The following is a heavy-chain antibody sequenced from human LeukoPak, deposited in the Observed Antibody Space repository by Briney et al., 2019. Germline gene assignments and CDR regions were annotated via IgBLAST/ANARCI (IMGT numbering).Heavy chain of an antibody. CDR2: IWYDGSNK. Sequence: GGSLRLSCAASGFTSSSYGMHWVRQAPGKGLEWVAVIWYDGSNKYYADSVKGRFTISRDNSKNTLYLQMNSLRAEGTAVYYCAREGYGGNSPFDYWGQGTLVTVSS. D-gene: IGHD4-23*01. J-gene: IGHJ4*02. CDR3: AREGYGGNSPFDY. CDR1: GFTSSSYG. V-gene: IGHV3-33*01.